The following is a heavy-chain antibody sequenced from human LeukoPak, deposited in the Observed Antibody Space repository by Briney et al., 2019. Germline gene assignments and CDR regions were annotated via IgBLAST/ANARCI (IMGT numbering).Heavy chain of an antibody. CDR3: ARDTVVVVSATSLFDY. V-gene: IGHV3-7*05. CDR2: IKQDGSEK. Sequence: GGSLRLSCAASGFTFSSYAMTWVRQAPGRGLEWVANIKQDGSEKYYVDSVKGRFTISRDNAKNSLYLQMNSLRAEDTAVFYCARDTVVVVSATSLFDYWGQGTLVTVSS. J-gene: IGHJ4*02. CDR1: GFTFSSYA. D-gene: IGHD2-15*01.